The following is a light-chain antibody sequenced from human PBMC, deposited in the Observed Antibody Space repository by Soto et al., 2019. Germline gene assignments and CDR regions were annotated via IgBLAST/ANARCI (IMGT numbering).Light chain of an antibody. V-gene: IGKV1-33*01. CDR3: QQYDNLLAPT. CDR2: DAS. CDR1: QDINSY. Sequence: DTQMTQSPSSLSASVGDRVTITCQASQDINSYLNWFQQKPGKAPKLLIFDASNLQTGVPSRFSGSGSGTDFTFTISGLQPEDFATYFCQQYDNLLAPTFGGGTRVDI. J-gene: IGKJ4*01.